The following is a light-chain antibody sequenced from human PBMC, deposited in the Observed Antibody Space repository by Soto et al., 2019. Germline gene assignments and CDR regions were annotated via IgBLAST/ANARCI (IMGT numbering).Light chain of an antibody. Sequence: QSVLTQPPSVSGAPGQRVTISCTGSSSNIGAGYDVHWYQQLPGTAPKLLIYGNSNRPSGVPDRISGSKSGTSASLASSGLQAEDEADYYCQSFDSSLSGWVFGGGTKVTVL. CDR2: GNS. CDR1: SSNIGAGYD. V-gene: IGLV1-40*01. J-gene: IGLJ2*01. CDR3: QSFDSSLSGWV.